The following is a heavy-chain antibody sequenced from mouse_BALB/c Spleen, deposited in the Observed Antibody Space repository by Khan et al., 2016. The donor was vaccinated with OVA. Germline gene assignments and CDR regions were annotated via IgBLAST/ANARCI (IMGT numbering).Heavy chain of an antibody. CDR1: GYTFTTYT. CDR3: ARTEQLWQSGGFTY. V-gene: IGHV1-4*01. D-gene: IGHD3-1*01. Sequence: QMQLEESGAELARPGASVKMSCKTSGYTFTTYTLHWVKQRPGRSLEWIGYINPSNDYTNYNQKFKDKSTLTADKSSSTAYMQLSSLTSEDSAVYYCARTEQLWQSGGFTYWGQGTLVTVSA. J-gene: IGHJ3*01. CDR2: INPSNDYT.